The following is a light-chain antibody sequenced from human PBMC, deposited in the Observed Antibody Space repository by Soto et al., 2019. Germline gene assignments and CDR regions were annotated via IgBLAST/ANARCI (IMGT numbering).Light chain of an antibody. CDR1: QSVSNVY. J-gene: IGKJ2*01. CDR2: DTS. Sequence: EIVLTQSPGTLSLSPGERATLSCRASQSVSNVYLAWYQQKPGQAPRLLIYDTSNRAAGIPDRFSGSRSGTNFTLTISRLEPEDFVVYYCHQSGSSPRTFGQGTKLEIK. CDR3: HQSGSSPRT. V-gene: IGKV3-20*01.